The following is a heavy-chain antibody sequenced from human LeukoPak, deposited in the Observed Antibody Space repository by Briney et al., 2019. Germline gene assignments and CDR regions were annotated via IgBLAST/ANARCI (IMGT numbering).Heavy chain of an antibody. CDR3: AKDIVVVPAAEGYFDY. D-gene: IGHD2-2*01. CDR1: GFTFDDYA. CDR2: ISWSSGSI. Sequence: GGSLRLSCAASGFTFDDYAMHWVRQAPGKGLEWVSGISWSSGSIGYADSVKGRFTISRDNAKNSLYLQMNSLRAEDTALYYCAKDIVVVPAAEGYFDYWGQGTLVTVSS. V-gene: IGHV3-9*01. J-gene: IGHJ4*02.